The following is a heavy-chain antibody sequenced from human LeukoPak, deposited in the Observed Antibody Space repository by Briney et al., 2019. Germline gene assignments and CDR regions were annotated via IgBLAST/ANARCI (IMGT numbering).Heavy chain of an antibody. CDR2: INGEGRST. V-gene: IGHV3-74*01. CDR3: PREANSGYSSGDDAFDI. J-gene: IGHJ3*02. D-gene: IGHD6-19*01. CDR1: GFTFSTYW. Sequence: PGGSLRLSCAASGFTFSTYWMHWVRQAPGKGLVWVSRINGEGRSTSHADSVKGRFTISRDNAKNTLYLQMNSLRAEDTAVYYCPREANSGYSSGDDAFDIWGQGTMVTVSS.